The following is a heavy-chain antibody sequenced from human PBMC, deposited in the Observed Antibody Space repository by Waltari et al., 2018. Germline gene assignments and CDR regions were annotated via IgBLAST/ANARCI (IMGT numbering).Heavy chain of an antibody. CDR1: GGTFSSYA. Sequence: QVQLVQSGAEVKKPGSSVKVSCKASGGTFSSYAISWVRQAPGQGLEWMGGIIPIFGTANYAQKFQGRVTITADESTSTAYMELSSLRSEDTAVYYCARENYSNSPVRGYYYYYGMDVWGQGTTVTVSS. CDR3: ARENYSNSPVRGYYYYYGMDV. CDR2: IIPIFGTA. V-gene: IGHV1-69*01. D-gene: IGHD4-4*01. J-gene: IGHJ6*02.